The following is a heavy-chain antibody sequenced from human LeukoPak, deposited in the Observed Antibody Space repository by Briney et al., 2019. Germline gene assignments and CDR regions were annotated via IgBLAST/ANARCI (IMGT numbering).Heavy chain of an antibody. CDR3: AREGNYFDY. CDR1: GDRVASNSAA. Sequence: SQSLSLTCAISGDRVASNSAAWNWIRQSPSRGLEWLGRTYYRSDWYTDYAESVKSRITINPDTPKNKCSLQLNSVAPEDTAVYYCAREGNYFDYWGQGTLVTVSS. J-gene: IGHJ4*02. V-gene: IGHV6-1*01. D-gene: IGHD3-10*01. CDR2: TYYRSDWYT.